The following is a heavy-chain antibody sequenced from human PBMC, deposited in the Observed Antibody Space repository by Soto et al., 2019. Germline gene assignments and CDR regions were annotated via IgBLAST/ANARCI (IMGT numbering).Heavy chain of an antibody. D-gene: IGHD2-2*02. CDR2: FNPIFGTS. V-gene: IGHV1-69*19. CDR1: GGTFSSYP. CDR3: ARGSPNTRDRSCRSTTCYIPLD. Sequence: QVQLVQSGAEVKKPGSSVKVSCKATGGTFSSYPISWVRQAPGQGLEWLGGFNPIFGTSNNPQKLQSRVTSAADESMRTAYMVLSSLRSENTAVYYWARGSPNTRDRSCRSTTCYIPLDWCHGTLGTGSS. J-gene: IGHJ4*01.